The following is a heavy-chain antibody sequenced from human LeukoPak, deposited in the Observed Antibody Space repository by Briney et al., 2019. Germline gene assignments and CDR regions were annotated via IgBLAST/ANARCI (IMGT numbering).Heavy chain of an antibody. CDR3: ARGDCSGGSCFSSKLGAFDI. CDR2: INPNSGGT. D-gene: IGHD2-15*01. V-gene: IGHV1-2*02. Sequence: ASVKVSCKASGYTFTGYYMHWVRQAPGQGLEWMGWINPNSGGTNYAQKFQGRVTMTRDTSISTAYMELSRLRSDDTAVYYCARGDCSGGSCFSSKLGAFDIWGQGTMVTVSS. J-gene: IGHJ3*02. CDR1: GYTFTGYY.